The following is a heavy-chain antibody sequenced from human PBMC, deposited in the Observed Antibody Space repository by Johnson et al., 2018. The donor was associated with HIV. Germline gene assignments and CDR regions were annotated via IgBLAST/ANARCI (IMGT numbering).Heavy chain of an antibody. J-gene: IGHJ3*02. CDR3: AVYYYGSGSRNDAFDI. CDR1: GFTFSSYA. D-gene: IGHD3-10*01. Sequence: QVQLVESGGGVVQPGRSLRLSCAASGFTFSSYAMHWVRQAPGKGLEWVAVISYDGSNKYYADSVKGRFTISRDNSKNTLYLQMNSLRDEETAVYYCAVYYYGSGSRNDAFDIWGQGTMVTVSS. V-gene: IGHV3-30-3*01. CDR2: ISYDGSNK.